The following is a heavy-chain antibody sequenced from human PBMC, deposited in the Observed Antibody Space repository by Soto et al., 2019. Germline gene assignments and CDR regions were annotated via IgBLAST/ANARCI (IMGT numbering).Heavy chain of an antibody. CDR1: GFTFSSYS. D-gene: IGHD2-2*01. J-gene: IGHJ6*03. Sequence: GALRLSCAASGFTFSSYSMNWVRQAPGKGLEWVSCISSSSSTIYYADSVKGRFTISRDNAKNSLYLQMNSLRAEDTAVYYCARAPRNIVVVPAAKSPTNYYYYYMDVSGKGTTVTVSS. CDR3: ARAPRNIVVVPAAKSPTNYYYYYMDV. CDR2: ISSSSSTI. V-gene: IGHV3-48*01.